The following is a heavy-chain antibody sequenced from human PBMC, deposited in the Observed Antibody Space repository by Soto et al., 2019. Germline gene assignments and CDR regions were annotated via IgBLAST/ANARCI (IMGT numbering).Heavy chain of an antibody. D-gene: IGHD3-9*01. J-gene: IGHJ3*02. CDR1: GGSFSGYY. CDR3: AGHYDISSMVAFDI. Sequence: SETLSLTCAVCGGSFSGYYWSWIRQPPGKGLEWIGEINHSGSTNYNPSLKSRVTISVDTSKNQFSLKLSSVTAADTAVYYCAGHYDISSMVAFDIWGQGTMVTVSS. V-gene: IGHV4-34*01. CDR2: INHSGST.